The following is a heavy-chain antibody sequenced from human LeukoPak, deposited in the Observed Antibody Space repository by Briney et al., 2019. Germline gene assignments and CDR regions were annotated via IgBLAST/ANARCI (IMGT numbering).Heavy chain of an antibody. CDR1: GFTFDDYA. CDR2: ISGSGGST. J-gene: IGHJ5*02. D-gene: IGHD1-26*01. V-gene: IGHV3-23*01. CDR3: AKERSSWARNGWFDP. Sequence: GGSLRLSCAASGFTFDDYAMSWVRQAPGKGLEWVSAISGSGGSTYYADSVKGRFTISRDNSKNTLYLQMNSLRAEDTAVYYCAKERSSWARNGWFDPWGQGTLVTVSS.